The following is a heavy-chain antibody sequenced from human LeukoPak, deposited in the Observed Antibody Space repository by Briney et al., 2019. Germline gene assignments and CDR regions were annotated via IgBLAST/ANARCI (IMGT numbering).Heavy chain of an antibody. CDR3: AKGIAVAAPFDY. J-gene: IGHJ4*02. Sequence: SGRSLRPSCAASGFTFSSYGMHWVRQAPGKGLEWVAVISYDGSNKYYADSVKGRFTISRDNSKNTLYLQMNSLRAEDTAVYYCAKGIAVAAPFDYWGQGALVTVSS. D-gene: IGHD6-19*01. CDR2: ISYDGSNK. V-gene: IGHV3-30*18. CDR1: GFTFSSYG.